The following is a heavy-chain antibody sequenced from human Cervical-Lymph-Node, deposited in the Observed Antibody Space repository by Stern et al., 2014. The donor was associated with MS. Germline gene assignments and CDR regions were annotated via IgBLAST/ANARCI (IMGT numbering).Heavy chain of an antibody. V-gene: IGHV5-51*01. CDR1: GYSFTANW. CDR2: IYPGDSDT. D-gene: IGHD4-17*01. CDR3: ARDYGDYAFDY. J-gene: IGHJ4*02. Sequence: EVQLVESGAEVKKPGESLKISCKGSGYSFTANWIAWVRQLPGKGLEWMGIIYPGDSDTRYSPSFQGQVTISADKSISTAYLQCSSLKASDTAMYYCARDYGDYAFDYWGQGTLVTVSS.